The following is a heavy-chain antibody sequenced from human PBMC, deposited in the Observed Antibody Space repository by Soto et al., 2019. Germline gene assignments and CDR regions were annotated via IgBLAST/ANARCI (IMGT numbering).Heavy chain of an antibody. CDR2: INTLSSAI. CDR3: ARRLQWQLRPLDS. Sequence: QEHLMESGGGLVKPGGSLRLSCAGSGFIFSDYYITWIRRAPGKGLEWVSYINTLSSAIYYADSVKGRFTISRGNAKNSVYLQMNSLRAEDTAVYYCARRLQWQLRPLDSWGRGTLVTVSS. J-gene: IGHJ4*02. CDR1: GFIFSDYY. D-gene: IGHD6-19*01. V-gene: IGHV3-11*01.